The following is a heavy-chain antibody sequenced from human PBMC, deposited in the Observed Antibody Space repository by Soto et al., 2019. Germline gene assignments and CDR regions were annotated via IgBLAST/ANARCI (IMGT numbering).Heavy chain of an antibody. CDR1: GGSFSGNY. Sequence: QVQLQQWGAGLLKPSETLSLTCGVYGGSFSGNYWSWIRQPPGEGLEWIGEINPSGSTNYSPSHXRXAXIXXDTSKNQSSLKLSSVIAADTAVYYCARGREGGGASWGQGTLVTVSS. CDR2: INPSGST. V-gene: IGHV4-34*01. J-gene: IGHJ5*02. CDR3: ARGREGGGAS. D-gene: IGHD1-26*01.